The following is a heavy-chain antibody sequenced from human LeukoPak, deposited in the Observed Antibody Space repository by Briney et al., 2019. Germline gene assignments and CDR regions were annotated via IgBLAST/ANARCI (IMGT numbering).Heavy chain of an antibody. J-gene: IGHJ1*01. D-gene: IGHD6-6*01. V-gene: IGHV4-59*01. CDR3: ARSYSSSSGFAEYFQH. CDR2: IHYSGST. CDR1: GGSISSYY. Sequence: SQTLSLTCTVSGGSISSYYWSWIRQPPGKGLEWIGYIHYSGSTNYNPSLKSRVTISVDTSKNQFSLRLSSVTAADTAVYYCARSYSSSSGFAEYFQHWGQGTLVTVSS.